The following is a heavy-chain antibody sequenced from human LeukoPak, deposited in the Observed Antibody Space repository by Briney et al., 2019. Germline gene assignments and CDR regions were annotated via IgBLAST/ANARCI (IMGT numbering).Heavy chain of an antibody. Sequence: SVKVCCKASGGTFSSYTISWVRHAPGQGLECMGRIIPILGIANYAQKFQGRVTITADKSTSTAYMELSSLRSEDTAVFYCARGHQPPYYGMDVWGQGTTVTVSS. CDR2: IIPILGIA. CDR3: ARGHQPPYYGMDV. J-gene: IGHJ6*02. V-gene: IGHV1-69*02. CDR1: GGTFSSYT.